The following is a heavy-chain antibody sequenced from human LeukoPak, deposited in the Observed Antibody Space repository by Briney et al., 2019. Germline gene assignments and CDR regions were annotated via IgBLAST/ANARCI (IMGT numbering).Heavy chain of an antibody. CDR1: RFTFSSYS. V-gene: IGHV3-21*01. D-gene: IGHD2-2*01. CDR3: ARDRYVSF. CDR2: ISSSGSYI. J-gene: IGHJ4*02. Sequence: GGSLGLSCAASRFTFSSYSMNWVRQAPGKGLEWVSSISSSGSYIYYADSVKGRFTISRDNAKNSLYLQMNSLRAEDTAVYYCARDRYVSFWGQGILVTVSS.